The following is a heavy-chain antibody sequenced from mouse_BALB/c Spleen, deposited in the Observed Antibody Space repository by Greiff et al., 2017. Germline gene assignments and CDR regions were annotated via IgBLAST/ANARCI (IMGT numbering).Heavy chain of an antibody. CDR1: GFNIKDYY. Sequence: EVQLQQSGAELVRPGALVKLSCKASGFNIKDYYMHWVKQRPEQGLEWIGWIDPENGNTIYDPKFQGKASITADTSSNTAYLQLSSLTSEDTAVYYCARWGADAMDYWGQGTSVTVSS. CDR2: IDPENGNT. V-gene: IGHV14-1*02. J-gene: IGHJ4*01. CDR3: ARWGADAMDY.